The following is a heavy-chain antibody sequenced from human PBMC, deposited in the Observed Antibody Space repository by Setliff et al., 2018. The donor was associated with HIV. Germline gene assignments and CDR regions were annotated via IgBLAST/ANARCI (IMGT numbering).Heavy chain of an antibody. D-gene: IGHD1-26*01. CDR1: GFTFSSYW. CDR2: IKKDGREK. Sequence: PGGSLRLSCAASGFTFSSYWMSWVRQAPGKGLEWVATIKKDGREKYYVDSVKGRFTISRDNARTSLYLEMSSLRVEDTAVYLCANLWEVGAWGQGTLVTVSS. CDR3: ANLWEVGA. V-gene: IGHV3-7*03. J-gene: IGHJ5*02.